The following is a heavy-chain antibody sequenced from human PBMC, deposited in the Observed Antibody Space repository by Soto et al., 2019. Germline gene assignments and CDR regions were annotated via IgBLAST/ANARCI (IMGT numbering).Heavy chain of an antibody. Sequence: QVQLVESGGGVVQPGRSLRLSCVASGFTFSTYGMHWVRQAPGKGLEWVAMTWNVGSHKYYADPVKDRFTITRDKFKNTLYLQINSLRDEDSAVYYCTTELNDMQAFDIWGQGTMVTVSS. CDR3: TTELNDMQAFDI. CDR1: GFTFSTYG. V-gene: IGHV3-33*01. J-gene: IGHJ3*02. CDR2: TWNVGSHK. D-gene: IGHD1-1*01.